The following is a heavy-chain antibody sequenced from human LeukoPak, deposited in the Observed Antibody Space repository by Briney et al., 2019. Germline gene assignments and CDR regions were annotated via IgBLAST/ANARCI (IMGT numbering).Heavy chain of an antibody. J-gene: IGHJ4*02. CDR1: GFTFSSYS. D-gene: IGHD5-12*01. Sequence: GGSLRLSCAASGFTFSSYSMNWVRQAPGKGLEWVSAISGSGGSTYYADSVKGRFTISRDNSKNTLYLQMNSLRAEDTAVYYCAKDRDIVATIFDYWGQGTLVTVSS. CDR3: AKDRDIVATIFDY. V-gene: IGHV3-23*01. CDR2: ISGSGGST.